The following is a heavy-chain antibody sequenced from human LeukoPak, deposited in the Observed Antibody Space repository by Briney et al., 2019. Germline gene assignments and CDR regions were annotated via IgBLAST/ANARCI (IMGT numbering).Heavy chain of an antibody. D-gene: IGHD3-22*01. CDR1: GYTFTAYY. V-gene: IGHV1-46*01. CDR2: INPSGGST. J-gene: IGHJ3*02. Sequence: ASVKVSCKASGYTFTAYYILWVRQAPGQGLEWMGIINPSGGSTSYAQKFQGRVTMTRDTSTSTVYMELSSLRSEDTAVYYCAREVGYYDSNRAFDIWGQGTMVTVSS. CDR3: AREVGYYDSNRAFDI.